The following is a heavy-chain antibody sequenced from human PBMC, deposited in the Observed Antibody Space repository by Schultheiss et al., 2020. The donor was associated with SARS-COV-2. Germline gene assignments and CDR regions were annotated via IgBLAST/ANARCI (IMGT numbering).Heavy chain of an antibody. CDR2: IYYSGST. D-gene: IGHD2-15*01. V-gene: IGHV4-39*07. CDR1: GGSISSSSYY. CDR3: ARDRGGYCSGGSCYANWFDP. Sequence: SQTLSLTCTVSGGSISSSSYYWGWIRQPPGKGLEWIGSIYYSGSTNYNPSLKSRVTISVDTSKNQFSLKLSSVTAADTAVYYCARDRGGYCSGGSCYANWFDPWGQGTLVTVAS. J-gene: IGHJ5*02.